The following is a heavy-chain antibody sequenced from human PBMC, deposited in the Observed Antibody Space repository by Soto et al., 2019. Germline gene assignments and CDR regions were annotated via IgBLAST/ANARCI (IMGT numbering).Heavy chain of an antibody. V-gene: IGHV3-7*01. CDR2: IKRDGSET. D-gene: IGHD1-20*01. CDR3: VGVGNNWNDFDY. J-gene: IGHJ4*02. CDR1: TFIFSTYW. Sequence: EVQLVESGGGLVQPGGSLRLSCAAPTFIFSTYWMTWVRQAPGKGLEWVANIKRDGSETHYADSVKGRFTISRDNAKNSLYLQMNSLRVEDTAVYYCVGVGNNWNDFDYWGQGTLVTVSS.